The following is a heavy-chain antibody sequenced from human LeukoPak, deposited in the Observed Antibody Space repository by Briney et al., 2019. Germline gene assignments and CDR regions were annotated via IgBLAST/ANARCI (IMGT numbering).Heavy chain of an antibody. V-gene: IGHV4-59*01. Sequence: SETLSLTCTVSGGSISSYYWSWIRQPPGKGLEWIGYIYYSGSTNYNPSLKSRVTISVHTSKNQFSLKLSSVTAADTAVYYCARARKWELLYYFDYWGQGTLVTVSS. D-gene: IGHD1-26*01. J-gene: IGHJ4*02. CDR3: ARARKWELLYYFDY. CDR2: IYYSGST. CDR1: GGSISSYY.